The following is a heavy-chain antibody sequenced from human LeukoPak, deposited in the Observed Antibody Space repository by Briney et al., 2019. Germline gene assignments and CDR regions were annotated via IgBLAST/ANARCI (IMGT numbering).Heavy chain of an antibody. J-gene: IGHJ4*02. D-gene: IGHD3-16*01. V-gene: IGHV3-74*01. Sequence: GGSLRLSCAASGLTISDSWIHWVRQAPGKGLMWVSRLASDETNKIYADSVKGRFTISRDNAKNTLYLQMNSLRVEDTGFYYCARDAGWGRLDSWGQGALVTVSS. CDR3: ARDAGWGRLDS. CDR2: LASDETNK. CDR1: GLTISDSW.